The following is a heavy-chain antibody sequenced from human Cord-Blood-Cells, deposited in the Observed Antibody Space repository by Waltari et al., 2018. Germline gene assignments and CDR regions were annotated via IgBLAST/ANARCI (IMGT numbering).Heavy chain of an antibody. V-gene: IGHV4-34*01. D-gene: IGHD2-21*01. J-gene: IGHJ2*01. CDR1: GGSFSGYY. Sequence: QVQLQQWGAGLLKPSETLSLTCAVYGGSFSGYYWSWIRQPPGKGLEWVGEINHSGNTNDSPSLKSRVTISVDTSKNQFSLKLSSVTAADTAVYYCASGKVGISGYFDLWGRGTLVTVSS. CDR3: ASGKVGISGYFDL. CDR2: INHSGNT.